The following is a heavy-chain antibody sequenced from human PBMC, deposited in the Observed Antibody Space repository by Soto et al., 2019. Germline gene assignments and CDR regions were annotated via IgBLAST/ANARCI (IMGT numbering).Heavy chain of an antibody. V-gene: IGHV4-30-4*01. CDR2: IYYNGST. D-gene: IGHD3-3*02. J-gene: IGHJ4*02. CDR1: GGSISSGDYY. CDR3: ASRGPFLEWFFDY. Sequence: QVQLQESGPGLVKPSQTLSLTCTVSGGSISSGDYYWSWIRQPPGKGLEWIGYIYYNGSTYYNPSLKIRVTISVHTSKNHFSLELSSVTAADTAVYYCASRGPFLEWFFDYWGQGTLVTVSS.